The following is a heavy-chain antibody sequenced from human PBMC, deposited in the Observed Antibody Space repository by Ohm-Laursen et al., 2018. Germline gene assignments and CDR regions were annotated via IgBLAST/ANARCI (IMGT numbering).Heavy chain of an antibody. J-gene: IGHJ6*02. CDR2: ISYDGSNK. V-gene: IGHV3-30*18. CDR1: GFTFSSYG. CDR3: AKVLELFYYYYYGMDA. Sequence: SLRLSCTAPGFTFSSYGMHWVRQAPGKGLEWVAVISYDGSNKYYADSVKGRFTISRDNSKNTLYLQMNSLRAEDTAVYYCAKVLELFYYYYYGMDAWGQGTTVTVSS. D-gene: IGHD1-7*01.